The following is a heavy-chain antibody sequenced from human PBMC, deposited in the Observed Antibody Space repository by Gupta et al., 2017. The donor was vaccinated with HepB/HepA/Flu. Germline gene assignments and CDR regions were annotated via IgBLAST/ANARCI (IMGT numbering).Heavy chain of an antibody. J-gene: IGHJ4*02. V-gene: IGHV3-74*01. CDR1: GFPFSTSW. Sequence: EVQLVESGGGLGPPGGSLRLSCPASGFPFSTSWMPWVRQAPGKGLVWVSRINSDGSSTSYADSVKGRFTISRDNAKNTLYLQMNSLRAEDTAVYYCARLEATVTNWGQGTLVTVSS. D-gene: IGHD4-11*01. CDR2: INSDGSST. CDR3: ARLEATVTN.